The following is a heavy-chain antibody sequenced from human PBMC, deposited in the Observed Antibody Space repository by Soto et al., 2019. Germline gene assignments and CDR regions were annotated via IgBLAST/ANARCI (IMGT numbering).Heavy chain of an antibody. Sequence: PSETLSLTCAVYGGSFSGYCWSWIRQPPGKGLEWIGEINHSGSTNYNPSLKSRVTISVDTSKNQFSLKLSSVTAADTAVYYCARAANLGYCTNGVCYTFDYWGQGTLVTVSS. CDR2: INHSGST. CDR1: GGSFSGYC. CDR3: ARAANLGYCTNGVCYTFDY. D-gene: IGHD2-8*01. V-gene: IGHV4-34*01. J-gene: IGHJ4*02.